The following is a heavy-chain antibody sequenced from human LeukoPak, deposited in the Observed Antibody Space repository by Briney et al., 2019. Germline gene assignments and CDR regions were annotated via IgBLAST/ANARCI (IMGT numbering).Heavy chain of an antibody. CDR1: GFILSRLA. D-gene: IGHD3-22*01. CDR3: ARDHPGPYSYNSSGVTDY. CDR2: IWYDGSNK. Sequence: GRSMRLSCPPSGFILSRLAMHWVSQAPGKGLEWVAVIWYDGSNKYYADSVKGRFTISRDNSKNTLYLQMNSLKAEDTAVYYCARDHPGPYSYNSSGVTDYGGQGSLVTVSS. V-gene: IGHV3-33*01. J-gene: IGHJ4*02.